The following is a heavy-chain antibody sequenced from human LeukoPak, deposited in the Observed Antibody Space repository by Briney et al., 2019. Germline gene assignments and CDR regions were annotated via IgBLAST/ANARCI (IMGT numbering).Heavy chain of an antibody. J-gene: IGHJ4*02. Sequence: GSPRVSRVAPVVSLRGDWTSSVCQALGKGVEWVANIKPEESEKYYVNSVKGRFTITRDNAKNSLYLQMNSLRAEDTAVYYCAREAYWGQGTLVTVSS. CDR1: VVSLRGDW. CDR3: AREAY. CDR2: IKPEESEK. V-gene: IGHV3-7*01.